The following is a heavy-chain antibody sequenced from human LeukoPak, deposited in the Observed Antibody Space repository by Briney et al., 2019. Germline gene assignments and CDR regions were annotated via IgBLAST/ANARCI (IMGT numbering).Heavy chain of an antibody. CDR3: ARGFLGGATFDY. CDR1: GGTFSSYA. V-gene: IGHV1-69*05. Sequence: ASVKVSCKASGGTFSSYAISWVRQAPGQGLEWMGGIIPIFGTANYAQKLQGRVTMTTDTSTSTAYMELRSLRSDDTAVYYCARGFLGGATFDYWGQGTLVTVSS. CDR2: IIPIFGTA. D-gene: IGHD1-26*01. J-gene: IGHJ4*02.